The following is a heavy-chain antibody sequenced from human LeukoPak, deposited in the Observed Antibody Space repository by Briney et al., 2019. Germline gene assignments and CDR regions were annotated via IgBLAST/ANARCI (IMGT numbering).Heavy chain of an antibody. J-gene: IGHJ4*02. CDR1: GFTFSSYG. Sequence: PGGSLRLSCAASGFTFSSYGMHWVRQAPGKGLEWVAFIRYDGSNKYYEDSVKGRFTISRDNSKNTLYLQMNSLRAEDTAVYYCAKAPIVTKIVVALFFDYWGQGTLVTVSS. CDR3: AKAPIVTKIVVALFFDY. CDR2: IRYDGSNK. V-gene: IGHV3-30*02. D-gene: IGHD3-22*01.